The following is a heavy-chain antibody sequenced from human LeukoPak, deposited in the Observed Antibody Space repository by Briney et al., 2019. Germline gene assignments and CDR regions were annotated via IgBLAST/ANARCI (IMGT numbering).Heavy chain of an antibody. V-gene: IGHV1-2*02. J-gene: IGHJ4*02. Sequence: ASVKVSCKASGYTFTSYDINWVRQAPGQGLEWMGWINPNSGGTNYAQKFQGRVTMTRDTSISTAYMELSRLRSDDTAVYYCARVQDYYDSSGYYGAFDYWGQGTLVTVSS. CDR1: GYTFTSYD. CDR3: ARVQDYYDSSGYYGAFDY. CDR2: INPNSGGT. D-gene: IGHD3-22*01.